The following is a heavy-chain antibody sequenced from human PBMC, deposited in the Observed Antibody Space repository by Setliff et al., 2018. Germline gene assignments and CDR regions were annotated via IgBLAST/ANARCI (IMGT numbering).Heavy chain of an antibody. D-gene: IGHD5-18*01. CDR1: RGTFSSYG. Sequence: SVKVSCKASRGTFSSYGITWVRQAPGQGLEWMGGIIPIFGTTDYAQKFQDRVTIITDESTSTAYMELSSLRTEDTAVYYCAREGVDTRSSTDYRYYMDVWGKGTTVTVSS. CDR3: AREGVDTRSSTDYRYYMDV. V-gene: IGHV1-69*05. CDR2: IIPIFGTT. J-gene: IGHJ6*03.